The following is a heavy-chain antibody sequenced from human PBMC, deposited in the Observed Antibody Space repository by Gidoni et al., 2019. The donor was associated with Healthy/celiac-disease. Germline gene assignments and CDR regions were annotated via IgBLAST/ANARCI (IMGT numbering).Heavy chain of an antibody. CDR1: GYTITELS. CDR2: FDPEDGET. D-gene: IGHD1-26*01. CDR3: ATGGVGATHYYYYYGMDV. J-gene: IGHJ6*02. Sequence: QVQLVQSGAEVTKPGPSVKVSCKVTGYTITELSMHWVRQAPGKGLEWMGGFDPEDGETIYAQKFQGRVTMTEDTSTDTAYMELSSLRSEDTAVYYCATGGVGATHYYYYYGMDVWGQGTTVTVSS. V-gene: IGHV1-24*01.